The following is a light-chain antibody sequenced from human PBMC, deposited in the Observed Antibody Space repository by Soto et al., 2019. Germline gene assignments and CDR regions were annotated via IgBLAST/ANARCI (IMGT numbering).Light chain of an antibody. V-gene: IGLV2-8*01. CDR3: SSFAVRNNLL. J-gene: IGLJ3*02. Sequence: QSALTQPASVSGSPGQSITISCTGTSSDVGGYNYVSWYQQHPGKAPKLMIYEVTKRPSGVPDRFSGSKSGNTASLTVSGLQAEDEADYYCSSFAVRNNLLFGGGTKLTVL. CDR2: EVT. CDR1: SSDVGGYNY.